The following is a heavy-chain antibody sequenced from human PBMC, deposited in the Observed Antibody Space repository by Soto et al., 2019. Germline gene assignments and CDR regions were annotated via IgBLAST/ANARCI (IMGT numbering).Heavy chain of an antibody. CDR3: VKDKSVTWSFDH. V-gene: IGHV3-30*18. J-gene: IGHJ4*02. CDR1: GFTFSSNG. CDR2: ISYDGSNK. D-gene: IGHD2-21*02. Sequence: QVQLVESGGGVVQPGRSLRLSCAASGFTFSSNGMHWVRQAPGKGLEWVAVISYDGSNKYYADSVKGRFTISRDNSKNTLYLQMNSLRAEDTAVYYCVKDKSVTWSFDHWGQGTLVTVSS.